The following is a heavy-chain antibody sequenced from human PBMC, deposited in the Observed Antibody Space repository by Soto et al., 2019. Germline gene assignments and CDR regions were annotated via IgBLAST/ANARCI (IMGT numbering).Heavy chain of an antibody. CDR2: ISATTGNT. V-gene: IGHV3-23*01. J-gene: IGHJ4*02. Sequence: GGSLRLSCAASGFNFSIYSMIWVRQAPGKGLEWVSGISATTGNTYYTNSVKGRFTISRDNFENTLFLQMNNLRAEDTALYYCAIDSDGGYWGQGTLVTVSS. CDR1: GFNFSIYS. D-gene: IGHD2-15*01. CDR3: AIDSDGGY.